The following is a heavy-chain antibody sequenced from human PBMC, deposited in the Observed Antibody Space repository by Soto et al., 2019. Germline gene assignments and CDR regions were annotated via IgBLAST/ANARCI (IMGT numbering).Heavy chain of an antibody. V-gene: IGHV4-59*02. CDR3: ARGGTAMVFGFYYYGMDV. Sequence: PSETLSLTCSFSGDSVTSHYLTWIRQSPEKGLEWIGYMHYTGFSHYNPSLKSRLTISVDRSENQFTLKLSSVTAADTAVYYCARGGTAMVFGFYYYGMDVWGQGTTVTVSS. J-gene: IGHJ6*02. CDR2: MHYTGFS. D-gene: IGHD5-18*01. CDR1: GDSVTSHY.